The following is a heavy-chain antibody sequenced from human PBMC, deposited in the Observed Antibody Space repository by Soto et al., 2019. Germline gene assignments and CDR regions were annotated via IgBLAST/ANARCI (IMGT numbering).Heavy chain of an antibody. CDR1: GFTFSSYS. CDR3: ARERTGYYYYYYGMDV. D-gene: IGHD3-9*01. J-gene: IGHJ6*02. Sequence: PVGSLRLSCAASGFTFSSYSMNWVRQAPGKGLEWVSSISSSSSYIYYADSVKGRFTISRDNAKNSLYLQMNSLRAEDTAVYYCARERTGYYYYYYGMDVWGQGTTVTVSS. CDR2: ISSSSSYI. V-gene: IGHV3-21*01.